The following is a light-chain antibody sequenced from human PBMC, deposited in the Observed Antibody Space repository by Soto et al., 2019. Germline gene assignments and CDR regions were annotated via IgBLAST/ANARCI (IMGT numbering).Light chain of an antibody. Sequence: QSVLTQPPSASGTPGQRVTISCSGSSSNIGSHYVYWYEQLTGTAPKLLIYRNDQRPSGVPARFSGSKSGTSASLAISGLRCEDEAEDFCEAWDDSLSGFVFGGGTKLTVL. CDR1: SSNIGSHY. CDR2: RND. CDR3: EAWDDSLSGFV. J-gene: IGLJ2*01. V-gene: IGLV1-47*01.